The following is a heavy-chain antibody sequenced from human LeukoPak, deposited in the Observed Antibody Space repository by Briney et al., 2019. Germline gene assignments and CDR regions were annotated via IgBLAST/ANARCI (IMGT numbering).Heavy chain of an antibody. J-gene: IGHJ4*02. Sequence: PGGSLRLSCAGSGFTFSSHWIGWVRQAPGKGLEWVSAISGSGGSTYYADSVKGRFTISRDNSKNTLYLQMNSLRAEDTAVYYCAKILLYGDNDYWGQGTLVTVSS. CDR1: GFTFSSHW. D-gene: IGHD4-17*01. CDR2: ISGSGGST. CDR3: AKILLYGDNDY. V-gene: IGHV3-23*01.